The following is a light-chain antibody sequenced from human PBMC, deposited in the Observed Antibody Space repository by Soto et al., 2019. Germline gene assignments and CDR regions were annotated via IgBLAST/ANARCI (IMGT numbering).Light chain of an antibody. CDR1: QGVGSS. Sequence: AIQLTQSPSSLSASVGDRVTITCRASQGVGSSLAWYQRKPGEAPKFLIYVGSSLESGVPSRFSGSGSGTDFTLTISSLQPEDFATYYCLHVSYYPITFGQGTRLEIK. CDR2: VGS. J-gene: IGKJ5*01. V-gene: IGKV1D-13*01. CDR3: LHVSYYPIT.